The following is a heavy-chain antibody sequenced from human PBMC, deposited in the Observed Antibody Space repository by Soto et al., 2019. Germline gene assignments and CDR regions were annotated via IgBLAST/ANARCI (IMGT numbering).Heavy chain of an antibody. Sequence: SETLSLTCAVSGGSISSGGYSWSWIRQPPGKGLEWIGYIYHSGSTYYNPSLKSRVTISVDRSKNQFSLKLSSVTAADTAVYYCARDGGYSKANWFDPWGQGXLVTVSS. J-gene: IGHJ5*02. CDR2: IYHSGST. D-gene: IGHD6-13*01. CDR1: GGSISSGGYS. CDR3: ARDGGYSKANWFDP. V-gene: IGHV4-30-2*01.